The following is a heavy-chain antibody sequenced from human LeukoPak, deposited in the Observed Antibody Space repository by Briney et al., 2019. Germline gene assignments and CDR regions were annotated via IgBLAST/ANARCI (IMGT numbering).Heavy chain of an antibody. Sequence: GESLKISCKGSGYSFTTYWIGWVRQMPGKGLEWMGIIYPGDSDTKYSPSFQGQVTTSADKSITTAYLQWSSLKASDTAIYYCSRATTAYNFDYWAQGTLVTVSS. V-gene: IGHV5-51*01. D-gene: IGHD1-14*01. CDR1: GYSFTTYW. CDR2: IYPGDSDT. CDR3: SRATTAYNFDY. J-gene: IGHJ4*02.